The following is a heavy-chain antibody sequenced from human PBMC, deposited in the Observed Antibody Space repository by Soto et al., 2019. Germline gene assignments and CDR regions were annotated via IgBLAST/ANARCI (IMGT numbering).Heavy chain of an antibody. CDR3: ARGSVVVITYFDY. Sequence: SETLSLTCTVSGGSISSGDYYWSWIRQPPGEGLEWIGYIYYSGSTYYNPSLKSRVTISVDTSKNQFSLKLSSVTAADTAVYYCARGSVVVITYFDYWGQGTLVTVSS. V-gene: IGHV4-30-4*01. CDR1: GGSISSGDYY. CDR2: IYYSGST. J-gene: IGHJ4*02. D-gene: IGHD3-22*01.